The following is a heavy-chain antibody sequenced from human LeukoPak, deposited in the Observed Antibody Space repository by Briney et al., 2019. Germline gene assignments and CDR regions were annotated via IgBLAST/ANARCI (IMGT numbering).Heavy chain of an antibody. Sequence: SETLSLXCTVSGGSISSYYWSWIRQPPGKGLEWIGYIYYSGSTNYNPSLKSRVTISVDTSKNQFSLKLSSVTAADTAVYYCARGYCGGDCYYGYWGQGTLVTVSS. V-gene: IGHV4-59*01. CDR3: ARGYCGGDCYYGY. CDR2: IYYSGST. J-gene: IGHJ4*02. D-gene: IGHD2-21*02. CDR1: GGSISSYY.